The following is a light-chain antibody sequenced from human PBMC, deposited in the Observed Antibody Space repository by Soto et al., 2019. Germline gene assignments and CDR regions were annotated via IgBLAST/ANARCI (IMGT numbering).Light chain of an antibody. CDR1: QSVSNN. CDR3: QQYNNWWT. CDR2: GAS. Sequence: EIVKTQSPATLSVSPGERATLSCRASQSVSNNLAWYQKKPGQAPRLLIYGASTRATGIPARFSGSGSGTEFTLTISSLQSEDFAVYYCQQYNNWWTFGQGNKVEIK. J-gene: IGKJ1*01. V-gene: IGKV3-15*01.